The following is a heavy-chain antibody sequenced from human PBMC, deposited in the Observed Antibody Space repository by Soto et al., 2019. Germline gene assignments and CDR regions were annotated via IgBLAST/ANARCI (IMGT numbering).Heavy chain of an antibody. Sequence: QVHLVQSGAEVKKPGASVKVSCKGSGYAFTTYGITWVRQAPGQGLEWMGWFSAHSGNPNYAPTLQGRVTVTRDTSTSTAYMELRSMRSDDTAVYYCARGRYGDYWGQGALVTVSS. CDR3: ARGRYGDY. CDR1: GYAFTTYG. D-gene: IGHD1-1*01. V-gene: IGHV1-18*01. CDR2: FSAHSGNP. J-gene: IGHJ4*02.